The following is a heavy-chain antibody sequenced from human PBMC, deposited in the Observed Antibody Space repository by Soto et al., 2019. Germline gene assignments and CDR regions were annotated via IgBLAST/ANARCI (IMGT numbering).Heavy chain of an antibody. V-gene: IGHV5-51*01. J-gene: IGHJ5*02. CDR3: ARHYWQQPLAFDP. Sequence: GESLKISCKGSGYSFTSYWIGCVRQMPGKGLEWMGIIYPGDSDTRYSPSFQGQVTISADKSISTAYLQWSSLKASDTAMYYSARHYWQQPLAFDPWGQGTLVTVSS. CDR2: IYPGDSDT. CDR1: GYSFTSYW. D-gene: IGHD6-13*01.